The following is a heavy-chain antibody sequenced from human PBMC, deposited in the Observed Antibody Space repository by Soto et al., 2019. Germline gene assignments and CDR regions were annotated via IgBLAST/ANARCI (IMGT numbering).Heavy chain of an antibody. Sequence: GGSLRLSRAASGFTFSSYSMNWVRQAPGKGLEWVSSISSSSSYIYYADSVKGRFTISRDNAKNSLYLQMNSLRAEGTAVYYCAPHPTPPDLDVWGQGTTVTVSS. J-gene: IGHJ6*02. CDR1: GFTFSSYS. V-gene: IGHV3-21*01. CDR2: ISSSSSYI. CDR3: APHPTPPDLDV.